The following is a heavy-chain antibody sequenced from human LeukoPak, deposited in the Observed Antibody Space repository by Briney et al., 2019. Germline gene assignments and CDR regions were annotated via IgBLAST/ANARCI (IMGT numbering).Heavy chain of an antibody. D-gene: IGHD2-2*01. Sequence: GESLKISCKGSGYSFNTYWISWVRQMPGKGLEWMGIIYPGDSDIRHSPSFQGQVTISADKSISTAYLQWSSLKASDTAMCYCARLVGVVPAAMSSFDPWGQGTLVTVSS. J-gene: IGHJ5*02. V-gene: IGHV5-51*01. CDR1: GYSFNTYW. CDR3: ARLVGVVPAAMSSFDP. CDR2: IYPGDSDI.